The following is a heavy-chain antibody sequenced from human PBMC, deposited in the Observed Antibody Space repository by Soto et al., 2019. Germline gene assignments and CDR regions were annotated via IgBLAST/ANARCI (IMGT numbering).Heavy chain of an antibody. CDR2: IWYDGSNK. J-gene: IGHJ6*02. Sequence: QVQLVESGGGVVQPGRSLRLSCAASGFTFSSYGMHWVRQAPGKGLEWVAVIWYDGSNKYYADSVKGRFTISRDNSKNTLYLQMNSLRAEDTAVYYCAKSRGYCSGGSCFFSYYYYGMDVWGQGTTVTVSS. CDR3: AKSRGYCSGGSCFFSYYYYGMDV. V-gene: IGHV3-33*06. D-gene: IGHD2-15*01. CDR1: GFTFSSYG.